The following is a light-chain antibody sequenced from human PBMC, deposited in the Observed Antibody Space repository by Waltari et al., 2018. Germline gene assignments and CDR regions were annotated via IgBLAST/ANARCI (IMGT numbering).Light chain of an antibody. CDR2: KDT. CDR1: ELPKQY. CDR3: HSTHSNYWV. V-gene: IGLV3-25*03. J-gene: IGLJ3*02. Sequence: SYELTQPPSVSVSPGQTAKITCSGEELPKQYAYWYQPRPGQAPVRGRSKDTERPSGIPERISGSSSGTTVTLTISGVQAEDEADYYCHSTHSNYWVFGGGTKLTVL.